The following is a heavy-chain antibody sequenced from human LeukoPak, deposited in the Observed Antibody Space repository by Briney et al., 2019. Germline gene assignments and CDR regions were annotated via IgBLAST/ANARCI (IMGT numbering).Heavy chain of an antibody. Sequence: PGGSLRLSFAASGFPFNNARVSWVRQAPGKGLELVGHIKSKADGGTTEYAAPVKGRFTISRDDSRNTLYLQMNSLKTEDTAIYYCTWQLLWGIFDPWGQGTLVTVSS. D-gene: IGHD3-10*01. V-gene: IGHV3-15*01. CDR3: TWQLLWGIFDP. CDR2: IKSKADGGTT. CDR1: GFPFNNAR. J-gene: IGHJ5*02.